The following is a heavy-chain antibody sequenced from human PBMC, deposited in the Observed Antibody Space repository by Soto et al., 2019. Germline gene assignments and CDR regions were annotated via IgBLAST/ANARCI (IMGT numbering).Heavy chain of an antibody. D-gene: IGHD2-8*01. V-gene: IGHV2-5*01. CDR3: AHRQVGYCTNRLCYPPPSFDP. CDR2: IYWNDGK. J-gene: IGHJ5*02. Sequence: SGPTLVIPTQTLTLTCTFSGFSLSTSGVGVGWIRQPPGKALEWLTLIYWNDGKRYSPSLKSRLTITKDTSKNQVVLTMTNMDPVDTATYYCAHRQVGYCTNRLCYPPPSFDPWGQGTLVTVSS. CDR1: GFSLSTSGVG.